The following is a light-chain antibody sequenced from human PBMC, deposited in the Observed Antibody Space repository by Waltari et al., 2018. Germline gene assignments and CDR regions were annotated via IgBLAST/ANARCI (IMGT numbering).Light chain of an antibody. CDR2: EVS. V-gene: IGLV2-8*01. CDR3: SSYAGSNTLL. Sequence: QAAPTQPPSVSGSPGQSVTISCTGTSSDIGYYNAVSWYQQHPGKAPKLMIYEVSKRPPGVSNRFSGSKSGNTASLTLSGLQAEDESDYYCSSYAGSNTLLFGGGTRLTVL. J-gene: IGLJ2*01. CDR1: SSDIGYYNA.